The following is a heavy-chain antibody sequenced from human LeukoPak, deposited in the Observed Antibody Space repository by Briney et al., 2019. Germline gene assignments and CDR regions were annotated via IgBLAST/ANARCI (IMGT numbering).Heavy chain of an antibody. CDR1: GFTFSSYA. V-gene: IGHV3-23*01. J-gene: IGHJ4*02. CDR3: ATVWAYSSSS. CDR2: ISGSGGST. Sequence: GGSLRLSCAASGFTFSSYAMSWVRQAPGRGLEWVSAISGSGGSTYYADSVKGRFTISRDNSKNPLYLQMNSLRAEDTAVYYCATVWAYSSSSWGQGTLVTVSS. D-gene: IGHD6-13*01.